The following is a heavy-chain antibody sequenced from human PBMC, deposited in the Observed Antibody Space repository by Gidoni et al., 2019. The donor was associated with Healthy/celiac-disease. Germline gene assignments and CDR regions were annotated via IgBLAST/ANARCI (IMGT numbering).Heavy chain of an antibody. CDR2: ISYDGSNK. V-gene: IGHV3-30-3*01. D-gene: IGHD3-22*01. CDR1: GLTFSSYA. J-gene: IGHJ4*02. Sequence: QVQLVESGGGGVQPGRSLRLSCAASGLTFSSYAMHWVRQAPGKGLEWVAVISYDGSNKYYADSVKGRFTISRDNSKNTLYLQMNSLRAEDTAVYYCAREDRDYYDSSGYLDYWGQGTLVTVSS. CDR3: AREDRDYYDSSGYLDY.